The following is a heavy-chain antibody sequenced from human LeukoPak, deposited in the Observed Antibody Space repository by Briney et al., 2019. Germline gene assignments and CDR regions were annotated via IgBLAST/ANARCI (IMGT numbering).Heavy chain of an antibody. Sequence: GGSLRLSCETSGFSFSTYWMSWVRQPPGKGLEWVANIRQDGSEKYYVDSVKGRFTISRDNAKNSLYLQMNSLRAEDTAVYYCARLVWNDYYFDYWGQGTLVTVSS. CDR2: IRQDGSEK. V-gene: IGHV3-7*01. J-gene: IGHJ4*02. CDR1: GFSFSTYW. CDR3: ARLVWNDYYFDY. D-gene: IGHD1-1*01.